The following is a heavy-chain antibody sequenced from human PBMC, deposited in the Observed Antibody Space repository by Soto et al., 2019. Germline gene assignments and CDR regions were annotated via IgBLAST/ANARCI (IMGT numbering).Heavy chain of an antibody. CDR3: AKEREYYDFWSGYLVG. CDR1: GFTFTTYA. J-gene: IGHJ3*01. CDR2: ISGSGGTI. D-gene: IGHD3-3*01. Sequence: GGSLRLSCAASGFTFTTYAMSWVRQAPGKGLEWVSAISGSGGTIYYADSVKGRFTISRDNSKNKLFLQMNSLRAEDTAVYYCAKEREYYDFWSGYLVGWGQGTKVTVSS. V-gene: IGHV3-23*01.